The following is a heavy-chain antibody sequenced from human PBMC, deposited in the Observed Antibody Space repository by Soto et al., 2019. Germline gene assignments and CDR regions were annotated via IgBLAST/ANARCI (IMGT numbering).Heavy chain of an antibody. D-gene: IGHD6-13*01. V-gene: IGHV3-33*01. Sequence: PGGSLRLSCAASGFTFSSYGMHWVRQAPGKGLEWVAVIWYDGSSKYYADSVKGRFTISRDNSKNTLYLQMNSLRAEDTAVYYCARDDVGAGTPIIYYYYYGMDVWGQGTTVTVSS. CDR2: IWYDGSSK. CDR1: GFTFSSYG. J-gene: IGHJ6*02. CDR3: ARDDVGAGTPIIYYYYYGMDV.